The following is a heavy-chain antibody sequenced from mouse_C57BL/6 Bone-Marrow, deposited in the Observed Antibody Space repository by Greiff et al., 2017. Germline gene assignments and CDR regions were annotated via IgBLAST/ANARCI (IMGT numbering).Heavy chain of an antibody. J-gene: IGHJ4*01. CDR1: GYTFTDYE. V-gene: IGHV1-15*01. CDR3: TGRGTGGYAMDY. D-gene: IGHD3-3*01. CDR2: IDPETGGT. Sequence: QVQLQQSGAELVRPGASVTLSCKASGYTFTDYEMHWVKQTPVHGLEWIGAIDPETGGTAYNQKFKGKAILTADKSSSTAYMELRILTSEDSAVYYCTGRGTGGYAMDYWGQGTSVTVSS.